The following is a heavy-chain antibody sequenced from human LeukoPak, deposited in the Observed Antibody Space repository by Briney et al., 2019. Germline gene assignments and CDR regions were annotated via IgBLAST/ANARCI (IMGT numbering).Heavy chain of an antibody. J-gene: IGHJ4*02. D-gene: IGHD2-2*01. Sequence: PSETLSLTCTVSGGSISSYYWSWIRQPAGKGLEWIGRIFSSESTNYNPSLKGRVTMSLDTSKNQFSLRLSSVTAADTAVYYCARDNSVVVVPTSFDYWGQGTLVTVSS. CDR2: IFSSEST. CDR3: ARDNSVVVVPTSFDY. V-gene: IGHV4-4*07. CDR1: GGSISSYY.